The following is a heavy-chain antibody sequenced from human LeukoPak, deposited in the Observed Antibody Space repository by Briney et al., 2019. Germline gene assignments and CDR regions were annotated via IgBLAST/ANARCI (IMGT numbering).Heavy chain of an antibody. J-gene: IGHJ6*02. D-gene: IGHD3-10*01. CDR1: GFIFSDYW. Sequence: GGSLRLSCEASGFIFSDYWMTWVRQAPGKGLEWVSLINKDGSATYYADSVKGRFTISRDNSKNSLYLQMNSLRSEDTALYYCATGAFYHSLDVWGQGTTVTVSS. CDR3: ATGAFYHSLDV. CDR2: INKDGSAT. V-gene: IGHV3-43*02.